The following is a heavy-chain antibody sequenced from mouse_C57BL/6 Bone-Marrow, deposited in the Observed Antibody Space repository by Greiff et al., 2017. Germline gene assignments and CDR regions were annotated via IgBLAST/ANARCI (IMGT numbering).Heavy chain of an antibody. V-gene: IGHV1-53*01. J-gene: IGHJ1*03. CDR3: ARLLTGTYWCFSD. D-gene: IGHD4-1*01. CDR1: GYTFTSYW. CDR2: INPSNGGT. Sequence: QVQLQQPGTELVKPGASVKLSCKASGYTFTSYWMHWVKQRPGQGLEWIGNINPSNGGTNYNEKFKSKATLTVDKSSSTAYMQLSSLTSEDSAVYYGARLLTGTYWCFSDWGTGTTVTGSS.